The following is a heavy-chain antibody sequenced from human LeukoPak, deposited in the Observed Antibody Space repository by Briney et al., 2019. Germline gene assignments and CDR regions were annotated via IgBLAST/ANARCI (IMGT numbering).Heavy chain of an antibody. V-gene: IGHV3-48*03. Sequence: GGSLRLSCAASGFSFSTCGMNWVRQAPGKGLEWVSYIDKSASAIYYEDSVKGRFAISRDNTKSSLYLQMNSLRAEDTAVYFCARELRGRFDCWGQGTLVAVSS. CDR2: IDKSASAI. CDR3: ARELRGRFDC. CDR1: GFSFSTCG. D-gene: IGHD4-17*01. J-gene: IGHJ4*02.